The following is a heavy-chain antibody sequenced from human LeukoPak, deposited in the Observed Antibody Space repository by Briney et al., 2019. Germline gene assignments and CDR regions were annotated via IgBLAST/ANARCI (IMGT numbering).Heavy chain of an antibody. D-gene: IGHD1-1*01. CDR3: ARVRNEDYYYYYMDV. Sequence: EGSLRLSCAASGFTFSRYSMNWVRQAPGKGLEWVSYISSSGTTIYYADSVKGRFTISRDNAKNSLYLQMNSLRAEDTAVYYCARVRNEDYYYYYMDVWGKGTTVTVSS. V-gene: IGHV3-48*01. J-gene: IGHJ6*03. CDR1: GFTFSRYS. CDR2: ISSSGTTI.